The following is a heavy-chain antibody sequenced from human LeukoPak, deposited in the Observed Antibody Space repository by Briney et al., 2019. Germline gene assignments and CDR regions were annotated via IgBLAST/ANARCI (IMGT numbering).Heavy chain of an antibody. CDR3: ARGIRYYYGSGSFD. V-gene: IGHV4-59*12. D-gene: IGHD3-10*01. CDR2: IFYNGST. J-gene: IGHJ4*02. Sequence: SETLSLTCIVSGGSIRNYYWSWIRQPPGKGLEWIGYIFYNGSTNYNSSLKSRVTISIDTSKNQFSLKLSSVTAADTAVYYCARGIRYYYGSGSFDWGQGTLVTVSS. CDR1: GGSIRNYY.